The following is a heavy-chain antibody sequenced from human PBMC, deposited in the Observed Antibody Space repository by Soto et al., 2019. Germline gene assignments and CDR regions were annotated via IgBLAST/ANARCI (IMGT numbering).Heavy chain of an antibody. V-gene: IGHV4-31*03. CDR3: ASQYISSWPQYYYYGMDV. J-gene: IGHJ6*02. Sequence: SETLSLTCTVSGGSISSGGYYWSWIRQHPGKGLEWIGYIYYSGSTYYNPSLKSRVTISVDTSKNQFSLKLSSVTAADTAVYYCASQYISSWPQYYYYGMDVWGQGTTVTSP. D-gene: IGHD6-13*01. CDR2: IYYSGST. CDR1: GGSISSGGYY.